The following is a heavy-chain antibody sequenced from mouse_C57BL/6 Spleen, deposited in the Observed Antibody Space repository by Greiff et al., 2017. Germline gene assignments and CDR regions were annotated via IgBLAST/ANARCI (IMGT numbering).Heavy chain of an antibody. CDR1: GYTFTSYW. V-gene: IGHV1-53*01. CDR2: INPSNGGT. CDR3: AREANWSAWFAY. Sequence: QVQLKQPGTELVKPGASVKLSCKASGYTFTSYWMHWVKQRPGQGLEWIGNINPSNGGTNYNEKFKSKATLTVDKSSSTAYMQLSSLTSEDSAVDYCAREANWSAWFAYWGQGTLVTVSA. D-gene: IGHD4-1*01. J-gene: IGHJ3*01.